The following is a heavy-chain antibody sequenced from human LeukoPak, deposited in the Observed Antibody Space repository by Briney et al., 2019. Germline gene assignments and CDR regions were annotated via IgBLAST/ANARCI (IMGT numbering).Heavy chain of an antibody. Sequence: RAGGSLRLSCSASGFTFNNFWMTWVRQAPGKGPEWVANIKKDGSEKYYVDSVKGRFTISRDNAKNLAFLQMNSLRVEDTAVYYCASLYGIDVWGQGSTVTVSS. J-gene: IGHJ6*02. V-gene: IGHV3-7*01. CDR2: IKKDGSEK. CDR1: GFTFNNFW. CDR3: ASLYGIDV.